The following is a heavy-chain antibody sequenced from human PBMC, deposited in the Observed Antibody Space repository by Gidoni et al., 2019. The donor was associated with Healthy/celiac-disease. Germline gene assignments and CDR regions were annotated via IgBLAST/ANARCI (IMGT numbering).Heavy chain of an antibody. J-gene: IGHJ3*02. CDR2: IKSKTDGGTT. V-gene: IGHV3-15*07. D-gene: IGHD3-3*01. Sequence: EVQLVESGGGLVKPGGPLRLSCAASGFTSSNAWMNWVRQAPGKGLEWVGRIKSKTDGGTTDYAETVKGRLTISRDDSKNTLYLQMNSRKTEDTAVYYCTTTYYDFWSGYQNAFDIWGQGTMVTVSS. CDR3: TTTYYDFWSGYQNAFDI. CDR1: GFTSSNAW.